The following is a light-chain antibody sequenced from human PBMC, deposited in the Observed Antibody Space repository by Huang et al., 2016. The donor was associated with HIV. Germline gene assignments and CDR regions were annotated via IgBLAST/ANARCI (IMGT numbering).Light chain of an antibody. J-gene: IGKJ1*01. CDR1: QSLSSP. CDR2: GVS. Sequence: EIVMTQSPATLSVSPGERVTLSCRASQSLSSPVAWYQQKRGQAPRLLIYGVSTRATDIPARFSGSGSGTDFTLTINSLQSEDFATYYCQQYNDWPLTFGQGTEVEIK. V-gene: IGKV3-15*01. CDR3: QQYNDWPLT.